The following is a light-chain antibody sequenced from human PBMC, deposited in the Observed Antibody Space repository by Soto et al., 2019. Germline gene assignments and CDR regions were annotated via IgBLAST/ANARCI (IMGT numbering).Light chain of an antibody. Sequence: QSVLTQPASVSGSPGQSITISCTGTSSDVGSYNYVSWYQQYPGKAPKLMVYDVSNRPSGVSYRFSGSKSGKTASLTISGLQAEDEADYYCSSYTTSSTHVVFGGGTKLTVL. V-gene: IGLV2-14*01. CDR2: DVS. J-gene: IGLJ2*01. CDR1: SSDVGSYNY. CDR3: SSYTTSSTHVV.